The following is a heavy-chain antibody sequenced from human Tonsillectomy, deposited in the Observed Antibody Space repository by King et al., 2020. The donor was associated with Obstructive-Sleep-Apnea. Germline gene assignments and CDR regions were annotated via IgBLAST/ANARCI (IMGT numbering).Heavy chain of an antibody. V-gene: IGHV3-53*04. Sequence: VQLVESGGGLVQPGGSLRLSCAASGFTVSSNYISWVRQAPGKGLEGVSVIYSGGSTYYADSVKGRFTISRHNSKNTLYLQMNSLRAEDTAVYYCARGDTAMAHDYWGQGTLVTVSS. CDR1: GFTVSSNY. J-gene: IGHJ4*02. D-gene: IGHD5-18*01. CDR3: ARGDTAMAHDY. CDR2: IYSGGST.